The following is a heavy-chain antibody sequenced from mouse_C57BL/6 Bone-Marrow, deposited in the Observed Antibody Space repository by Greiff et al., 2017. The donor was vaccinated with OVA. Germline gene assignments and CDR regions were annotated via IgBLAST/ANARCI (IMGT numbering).Heavy chain of an antibody. V-gene: IGHV14-4*01. D-gene: IGHD1-1*01. CDR3: TITTVVDWYSDV. CDR1: GFNIKDDY. CDR2: IDPENGDT. Sequence: EVKLQESGAELVRPGASVKLSCTASGFNIKDDYMHWVKQRPEQGLEWIGWIDPENGDTEYASKFQGKATITADTSSHTAYLQLSSLTSEDTAVYYCTITTVVDWYSDVWGTGTTVTVSS. J-gene: IGHJ1*03.